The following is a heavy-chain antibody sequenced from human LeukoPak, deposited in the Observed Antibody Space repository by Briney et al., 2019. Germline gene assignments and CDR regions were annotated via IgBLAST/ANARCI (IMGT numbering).Heavy chain of an antibody. CDR3: VRVVVSGGWFDP. V-gene: IGHV1-18*01. D-gene: IGHD3-22*01. J-gene: IGHJ5*02. CDR1: GYTFTSYG. Sequence: ASVNVSCKASGYTFTSYGITWVRQAPGQGLEWMGWISVHNGNTNYAQNLQGRVTMTTDTSTATTYMELRSLRPDDTAVYYCVRVVVSGGWFDPWGQGTLVIVS. CDR2: ISVHNGNT.